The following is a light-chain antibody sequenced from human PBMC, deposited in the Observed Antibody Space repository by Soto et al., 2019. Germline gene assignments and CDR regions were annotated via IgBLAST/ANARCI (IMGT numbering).Light chain of an antibody. V-gene: IGLV2-14*01. J-gene: IGLJ1*01. Sequence: QSALTQPASVSGSPGQSITISCTGTGSDVGGYNYVSWYQQHPGKAPKLMIYEVSNRPSGVSNRFSGAKSGNTACLTISGLQAQDESDYYCSSYTSISLYVLGTGTKVTLL. CDR2: EVS. CDR3: SSYTSISLYV. CDR1: GSDVGGYNY.